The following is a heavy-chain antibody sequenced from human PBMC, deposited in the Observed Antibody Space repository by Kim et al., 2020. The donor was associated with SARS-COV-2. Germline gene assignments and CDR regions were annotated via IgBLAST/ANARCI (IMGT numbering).Heavy chain of an antibody. V-gene: IGHV3-7*01. CDR3: ARSISDTESPRIGIYFLH. D-gene: IGHD5-18*01. CDR2: LRYEGSAK. CDR1: GFSLSNYW. J-gene: IGHJ1*01. Sequence: GGSLRLSREASGFSLSNYWMSWVRQAPGKGLEWVASLRYEGSAKFYADSVKGRFTISRDSVQNSLFLHMSSLGAEDSALYYCARSISDTESPRIGIYFLHWGQGTLVTVSS.